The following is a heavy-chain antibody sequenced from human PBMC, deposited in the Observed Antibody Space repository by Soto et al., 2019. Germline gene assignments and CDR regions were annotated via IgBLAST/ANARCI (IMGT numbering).Heavy chain of an antibody. Sequence: GASVKVSCKASGYTFTSYGISWVRQAPGQGLEWMGWISAYNGNTNYAQKLQGRVTMTTDTSTSTAYMELRSLRSDDTAVYYCARGPLITIFGVFTRPDYNRYDPWGQGTLVIVSS. V-gene: IGHV1-18*01. CDR2: ISAYNGNT. CDR3: ARGPLITIFGVFTRPDYNRYDP. D-gene: IGHD3-3*01. CDR1: GYTFTSYG. J-gene: IGHJ5*02.